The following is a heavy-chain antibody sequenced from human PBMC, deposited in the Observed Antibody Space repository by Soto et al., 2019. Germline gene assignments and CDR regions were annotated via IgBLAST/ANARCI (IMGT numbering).Heavy chain of an antibody. CDR1: GFIFSSYA. CDR2: ISGSGGST. D-gene: IGHD3-10*01. V-gene: IGHV3-23*01. Sequence: PGGSLRLSCAASGFIFSSYAMSWVRQAPGKGLEWVSAISGSGGSTYYADSVKGRFTISRDNSKNTLYLQMNSLRAEDTAVYYCAKMVRGNPTLLLLLGFFDYWGQGTLVTVSS. CDR3: AKMVRGNPTLLLLLGFFDY. J-gene: IGHJ4*02.